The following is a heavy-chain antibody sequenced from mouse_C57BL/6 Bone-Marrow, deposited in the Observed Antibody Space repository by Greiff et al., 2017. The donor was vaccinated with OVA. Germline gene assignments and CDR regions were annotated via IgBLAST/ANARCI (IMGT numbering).Heavy chain of an antibody. CDR1: GYSITSGYY. CDR2: ISYDGSN. J-gene: IGHJ3*01. V-gene: IGHV3-6*01. Sequence: DVQLQESGPGLVKPSQSLSLTCSVTGYSITSGYYWNWIRQFPGNKLEWMGYISYDGSNNYNPSLKNRISITRDTSKNQFFLKLNSVTTEDTATYYCAREGDGNVAWFAYWGQGTLVTVSA. D-gene: IGHD2-1*01. CDR3: AREGDGNVAWFAY.